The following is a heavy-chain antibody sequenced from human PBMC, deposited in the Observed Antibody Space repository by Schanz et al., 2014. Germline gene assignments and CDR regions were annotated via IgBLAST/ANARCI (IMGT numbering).Heavy chain of an antibody. Sequence: QVQLVQSGAEVKKPGASARVSCKVSGYAFTTYGISWVRQAPGQGPEFMGWISTFRNEDTNSAQRFQGRLTMTTATSTSTAYMELRSLRSDDTALYYCATMWAYCTITTCHTLEPFDVWGQGTMVTVSS. J-gene: IGHJ3*01. CDR1: GYAFTTYG. CDR2: ISTFRNEDT. CDR3: ATMWAYCTITTCHTLEPFDV. D-gene: IGHD2-2*01. V-gene: IGHV1-18*01.